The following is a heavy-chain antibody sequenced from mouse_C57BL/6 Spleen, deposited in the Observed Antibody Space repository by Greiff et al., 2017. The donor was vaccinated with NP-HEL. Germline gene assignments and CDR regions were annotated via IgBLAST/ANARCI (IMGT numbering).Heavy chain of an antibody. D-gene: IGHD1-1*01. J-gene: IGHJ3*01. CDR2: ISSGGSYT. Sequence: EVQGVESGGDLVKPGGSLKLSCAASGFTFSSYGMSWVRQTPDKRLEWVATISSGGSYTYYPDSVKGRFTISRDNAKNTLYLQMSSLKSEDTAMYYCARRYYGSSYETWFAYWGQGTLVTVSA. CDR1: GFTFSSYG. V-gene: IGHV5-6*01. CDR3: ARRYYGSSYETWFAY.